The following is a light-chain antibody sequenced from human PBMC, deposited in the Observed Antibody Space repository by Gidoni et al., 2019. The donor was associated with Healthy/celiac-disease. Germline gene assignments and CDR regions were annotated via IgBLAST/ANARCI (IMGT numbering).Light chain of an antibody. Sequence: HSVLPPPPSVSGAPGPRVTISCTGSSPNIGAGYDVHWYQQLPGTAPKLLIYGNSNRPSGVPDRFSGSKSGTSASLAITGLQAEDEADYYCQSYDSSLSGSAVFGGGTKLTVL. CDR1: SPNIGAGYD. CDR3: QSYDSSLSGSAV. V-gene: IGLV1-40*01. J-gene: IGLJ2*01. CDR2: GNS.